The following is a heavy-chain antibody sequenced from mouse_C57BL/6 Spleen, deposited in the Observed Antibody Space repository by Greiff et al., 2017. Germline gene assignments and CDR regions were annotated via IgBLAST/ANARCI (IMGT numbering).Heavy chain of an antibody. Sequence: VKLQQSDAELVKPGASVKISCKVSGYTFTDHTIHWLKQRPEQGLEWIGYIYPRDGSTKYNEKFKGKATLTADKSSSTAYMQLNSLTSEDSAVYFLARGYDYGWFAYWGQGTLVTVSA. V-gene: IGHV1-78*01. J-gene: IGHJ3*01. CDR1: GYTFTDHT. CDR2: IYPRDGST. CDR3: ARGYDYGWFAY. D-gene: IGHD2-4*01.